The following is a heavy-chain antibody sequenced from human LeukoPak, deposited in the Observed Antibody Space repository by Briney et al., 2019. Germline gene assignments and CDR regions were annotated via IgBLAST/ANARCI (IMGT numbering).Heavy chain of an antibody. CDR3: TRRYCGDDCYLDY. J-gene: IGHJ4*02. V-gene: IGHV3-30*04. D-gene: IGHD2-21*02. CDR2: VSHDGSDK. CDR1: GFSFNKYA. Sequence: GGSLRLSCAASGFSFNKYAMHWVRQAPGKGLEWVAVVSHDGSDKYFADSVKGRFTISRDNAKNSLYLQINSLRAEDTALYYCTRRYCGDDCYLDYWGQGTLVTVSS.